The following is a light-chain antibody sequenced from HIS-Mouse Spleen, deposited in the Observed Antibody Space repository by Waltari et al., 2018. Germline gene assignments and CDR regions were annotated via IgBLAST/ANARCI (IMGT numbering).Light chain of an antibody. CDR3: QVWDSSSDHVV. CDR1: NIGSKS. V-gene: IGLV3-21*03. J-gene: IGLJ2*01. CDR2: DDS. Sequence: SYVLTQPPSVSVAPGKTARITCGGNNIGSKSVHWYQQKPGQAPVLVVYDDSDRPSGITEGFSGAKSGNTATLTISRVEAGDEADYYCQVWDSSSDHVVFGGGTKLTVL.